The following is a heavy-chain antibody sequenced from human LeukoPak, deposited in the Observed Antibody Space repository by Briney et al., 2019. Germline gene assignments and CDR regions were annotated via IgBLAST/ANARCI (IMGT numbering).Heavy chain of an antibody. V-gene: IGHV3-23*01. CDR2: ITASGDGT. CDR1: GFMFSNYA. CDR3: AKGRGVIGIPVLDS. J-gene: IGHJ4*02. Sequence: PGGSLRLSCVASGFMFSNYAMSWVRQAPGKGPEWVSGITASGDGTYYAHSVEGRFTISRDNSKSTLHVQMTTLRAEDTAIYYCAKGRGVIGIPVLDSWGQGTLVIVSS. D-gene: IGHD3-10*01.